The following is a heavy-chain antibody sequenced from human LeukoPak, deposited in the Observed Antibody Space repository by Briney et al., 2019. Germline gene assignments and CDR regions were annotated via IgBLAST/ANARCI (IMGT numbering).Heavy chain of an antibody. V-gene: IGHV5-51*01. D-gene: IGHD2-2*01. CDR3: ARQMPNYYYYYGMDV. CDR1: GYSFTNYW. CDR2: IYPGDSDT. J-gene: IGHJ6*02. Sequence: AESLKISCKGSGYSFTNYWIGWVRQMPGKGLEWMGIIYPGDSDTRYSPSFQGQVTISADKSISTAYLQWSSLKASDTAMYYCARQMPNYYYYYGMDVWGQGTTVTVSS.